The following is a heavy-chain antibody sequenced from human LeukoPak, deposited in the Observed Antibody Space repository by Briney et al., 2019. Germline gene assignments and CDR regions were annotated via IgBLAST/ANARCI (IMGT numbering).Heavy chain of an antibody. D-gene: IGHD2-15*01. CDR3: ARVGGSEGAN. Sequence: PSETLSLTCTVSGGSISSYYWSWIRQPPGKGLEWIGYIYYSGSTNYNPSLKSRVTISVDTSKNQFSLKLSSVTAADTAVYYCARVGGSEGANWGQGTLVTVSS. V-gene: IGHV4-59*01. CDR1: GGSISSYY. CDR2: IYYSGST. J-gene: IGHJ4*02.